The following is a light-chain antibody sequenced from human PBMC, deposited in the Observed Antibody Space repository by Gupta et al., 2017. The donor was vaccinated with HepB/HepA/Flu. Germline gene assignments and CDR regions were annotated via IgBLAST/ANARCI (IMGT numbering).Light chain of an antibody. Sequence: SVLIQPPSAPGTPAQTVTISCSGSTSNIGSNTVNWYQLLPGMAPRLLVYSNHPRPSGVPDRFFGSKSGTSAALAITGLQAEDEADYYCAACYDSRNGVVFGGGTRLTVL. CDR2: SNH. CDR3: AACYDSRNGVV. CDR1: TSNIGSNT. J-gene: IGLJ2*01. V-gene: IGLV1-44*01.